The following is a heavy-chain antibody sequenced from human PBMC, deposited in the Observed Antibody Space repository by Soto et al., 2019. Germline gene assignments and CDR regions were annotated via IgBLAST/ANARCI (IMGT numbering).Heavy chain of an antibody. Sequence: PGGSLRLSCAASGFSFSSYSMNWVRQAPGKGLEWISFISSSSIIHYADSVKGRFTISRDNSKNTLYLQMNSLRAEDTAVYYCARARANSSGWYGFDYWGQGTLVTVSS. CDR1: GFSFSSYS. CDR3: ARARANSSGWYGFDY. D-gene: IGHD6-19*01. CDR2: ISSSSII. V-gene: IGHV3-21*04. J-gene: IGHJ4*02.